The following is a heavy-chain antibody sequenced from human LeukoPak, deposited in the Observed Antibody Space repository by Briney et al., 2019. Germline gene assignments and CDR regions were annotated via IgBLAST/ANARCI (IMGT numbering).Heavy chain of an antibody. D-gene: IGHD3-10*01. V-gene: IGHV1-69*13. Sequence: GASVKVSCKASGGTFSSYAISWVRQAPGQGLEWTGGIIPIFGTANYAQKFQGRVTITADESTSTAYMELSSLRSEDTAVYYCARYIMVRELYYFDYWGQGTLVTVSS. CDR2: IIPIFGTA. J-gene: IGHJ4*02. CDR1: GGTFSSYA. CDR3: ARYIMVRELYYFDY.